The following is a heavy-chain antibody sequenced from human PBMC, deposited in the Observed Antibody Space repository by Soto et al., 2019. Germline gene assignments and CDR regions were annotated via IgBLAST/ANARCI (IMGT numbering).Heavy chain of an antibody. CDR1: GFTFSSYS. CDR2: ISSSSSYI. J-gene: IGHJ6*02. V-gene: IGHV3-21*01. D-gene: IGHD3-3*01. Sequence: GGSLRLSCAASGFTFSSYSMNWVRQAPGKGLEWVSSISSSSSYIYYADSVKGRFTISRDNAKNSLYLQMNSLRAEDTAVHYCARVRGVVISYYYGMDVWGQGTTVTVSS. CDR3: ARVRGVVISYYYGMDV.